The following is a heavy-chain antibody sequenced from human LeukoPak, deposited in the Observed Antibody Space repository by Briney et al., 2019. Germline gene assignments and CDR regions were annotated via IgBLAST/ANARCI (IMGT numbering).Heavy chain of an antibody. D-gene: IGHD1-26*01. CDR1: GFTVSSNY. J-gene: IGHJ4*02. CDR3: ARGLSGSYHYFDY. Sequence: GGFLRLSCAVSGFTVSSNYMSWVRQAPGKGLEWVSVIYSGGSTYYADSVKGRFTISRDNSKNTLYLQVNSLRAEDTAVYYCARGLSGSYHYFDYWGQGTLVTVSS. CDR2: IYSGGST. V-gene: IGHV3-53*01.